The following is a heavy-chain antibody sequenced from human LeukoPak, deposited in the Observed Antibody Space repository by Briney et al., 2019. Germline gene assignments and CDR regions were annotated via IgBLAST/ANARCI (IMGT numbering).Heavy chain of an antibody. J-gene: IGHJ5*02. V-gene: IGHV4-39*01. CDR2: GTT. CDR3: ARTGGYMVRGVQNWFDP. Sequence: PSETLSLTCTVSGDSISSNHYYWGWVRQPPGKGLEWIGRGTTYYNPSLKSRVTISVDTSKNQFSLKLSSVTAADTAVYYCARTGGYMVRGVQNWFDPWGQGTLVTVSS. D-gene: IGHD3-10*01. CDR1: GDSISSNHYY.